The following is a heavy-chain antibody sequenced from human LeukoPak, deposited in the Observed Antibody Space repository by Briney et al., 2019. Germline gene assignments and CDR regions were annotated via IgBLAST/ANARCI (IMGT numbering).Heavy chain of an antibody. CDR2: ISGSGGNT. D-gene: IGHD3-10*01. CDR1: GFTFSSYE. J-gene: IGHJ6*03. Sequence: GGSLRLSCAASGFTFSSYEMHWVRQAPGKGLEWVSGISGSGGNTYYADSVKGRFTISRDNSKNTLYLQMNSLRAEDTAVYYCAKGGAVSSKSITMVRGTRRYNYYMDVWGKGTTVTISS. V-gene: IGHV3-23*01. CDR3: AKGGAVSSKSITMVRGTRRYNYYMDV.